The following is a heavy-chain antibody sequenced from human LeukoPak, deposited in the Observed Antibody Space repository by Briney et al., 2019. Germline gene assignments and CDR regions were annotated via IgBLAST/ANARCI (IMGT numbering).Heavy chain of an antibody. Sequence: GASVKVSCKASGYTFTDYYMHWVRQAPGQGPEWMGWINPNSGGTNYAQSFQGRVTMTRDTSISTAYMELSRLRSDDTAVYYCAPGARVAYSSDWYESYFDYWGQGALVTVSS. CDR2: INPNSGGT. J-gene: IGHJ4*02. V-gene: IGHV1-2*02. CDR1: GYTFTDYY. CDR3: APGARVAYSSDWYESYFDY. D-gene: IGHD6-19*01.